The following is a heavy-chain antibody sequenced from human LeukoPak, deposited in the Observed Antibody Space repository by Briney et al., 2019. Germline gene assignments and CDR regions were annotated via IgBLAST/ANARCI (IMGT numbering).Heavy chain of an antibody. CDR3: ARIGAAGTRYYFDY. CDR1: GGSISSYY. D-gene: IGHD6-13*01. Sequence: SETLSLTRTVSGGSISSYYWSWIRQAPGKGLEWIGYIFYSGGTNYNSSLKSRVTLSIDTSKNQFSLELTSVTAADTAVYYCARIGAAGTRYYFDYWSQGTLVTVSS. V-gene: IGHV4-59*01. J-gene: IGHJ4*02. CDR2: IFYSGGT.